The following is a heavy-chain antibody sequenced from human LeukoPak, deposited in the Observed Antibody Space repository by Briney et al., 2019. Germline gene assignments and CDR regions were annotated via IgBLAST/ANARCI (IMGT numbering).Heavy chain of an antibody. D-gene: IGHD2-2*01. CDR2: ISYDGSNK. J-gene: IGHJ3*02. CDR1: GFTFSSYA. CDR3: AKAPMGTSLGDI. Sequence: GGSLRLSCAASGFTFSSYAMHWVRQAPGKGLEWVAVISYDGSNKYYADSVKGRFTISRDNSKNTLYLQMNSLRAEDTAVYYCAKAPMGTSLGDIWGQGTMVTVSS. V-gene: IGHV3-30-3*01.